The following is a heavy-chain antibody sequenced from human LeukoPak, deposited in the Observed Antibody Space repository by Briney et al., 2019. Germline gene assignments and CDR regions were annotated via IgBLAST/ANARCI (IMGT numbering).Heavy chain of an antibody. Sequence: ASVKVSCKASGYTFTGYYMHWVRQAPGQGLEWMGRINPNSGGTNYAQKFQGRVTMTRDTSISTAYMELSRLGSDDTAVYYCARELSGFYYDSSGSFDYWGQGTLVTVSS. J-gene: IGHJ4*02. D-gene: IGHD3-22*01. CDR3: ARELSGFYYDSSGSFDY. V-gene: IGHV1-2*06. CDR1: GYTFTGYY. CDR2: INPNSGGT.